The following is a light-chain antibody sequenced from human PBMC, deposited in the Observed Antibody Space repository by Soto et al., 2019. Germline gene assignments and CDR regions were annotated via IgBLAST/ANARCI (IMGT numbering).Light chain of an antibody. V-gene: IGKV1-33*01. CDR1: QDISNY. Sequence: DTQMTQSPSSLSASVGDRVTITCRASQDISNYISWYQQKPGSAPKLLIYDASNLETGVPSRFSGSGSGTDFTFTIGSLQPEDIATYYCQQYNNLPFTFGPGTKVEIK. J-gene: IGKJ3*01. CDR2: DAS. CDR3: QQYNNLPFT.